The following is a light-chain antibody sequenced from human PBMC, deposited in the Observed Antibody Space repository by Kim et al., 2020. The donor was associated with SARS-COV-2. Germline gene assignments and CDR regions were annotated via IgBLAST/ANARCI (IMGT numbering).Light chain of an antibody. Sequence: EIVLTQSPGTLSLSPGERATLSCRASQSVSSYLAWYQQKLGQAPRLLIYDASNRATGIPARFSGSGSGTDFTLAISSLEPEDFAIYYCQQRSYWPWTFGQGTKVDI. V-gene: IGKV3-11*01. J-gene: IGKJ1*01. CDR2: DAS. CDR3: QQRSYWPWT. CDR1: QSVSSY.